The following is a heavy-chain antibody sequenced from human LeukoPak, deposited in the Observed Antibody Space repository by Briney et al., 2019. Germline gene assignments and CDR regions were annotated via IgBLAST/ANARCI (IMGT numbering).Heavy chain of an antibody. CDR3: ASDRSVRWIDY. D-gene: IGHD5-12*01. J-gene: IGHJ4*02. V-gene: IGHV3-33*01. CDR2: IWYGGSNK. CDR1: GFTFSNYG. Sequence: SGGSLRLSCAASGFTFSNYGMHWVRQAPGKGLEWVAVIWYGGSNKYYADSVKGRFTISRDNSKNTLDLQMNSLRAEDTAVYYCASDRSVRWIDYWGQGTLVTVSS.